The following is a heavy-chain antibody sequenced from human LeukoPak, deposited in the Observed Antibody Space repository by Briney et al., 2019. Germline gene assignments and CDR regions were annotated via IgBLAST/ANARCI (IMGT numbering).Heavy chain of an antibody. V-gene: IGHV4-34*01. CDR1: GGSFSGYY. J-gene: IGHJ4*02. CDR3: ARSRAVAGLSTYDY. Sequence: SETLSLACAVYGGSFSGYYWSWIRQPPGKGLEWIGEINHSGSTSYNPSLKGRVTISVDTSKNQFSLILSSVTAADTAVYYCARSRAVAGLSTYDYWGQGTLVIVSS. CDR2: INHSGST. D-gene: IGHD6-19*01.